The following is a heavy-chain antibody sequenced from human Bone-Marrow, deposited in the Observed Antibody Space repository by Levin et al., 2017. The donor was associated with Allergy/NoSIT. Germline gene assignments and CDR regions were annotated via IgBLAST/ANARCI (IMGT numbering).Heavy chain of an antibody. CDR1: GFTFTSFG. Sequence: QTGGSLRLSCETSGFTFTSFGMHWVRQAPGKGLEWVSYIGSSDNGIQYADSVQGRFTISRDNAKSSLYLQMDSLRAEDTAVYYCARDFLFYVDNKYFSGLDVWGQGTTVAVS. V-gene: IGHV3-48*01. CDR3: ARDFLFYVDNKYFSGLDV. J-gene: IGHJ6*02. CDR2: IGSSDNGI. D-gene: IGHD3-16*01.